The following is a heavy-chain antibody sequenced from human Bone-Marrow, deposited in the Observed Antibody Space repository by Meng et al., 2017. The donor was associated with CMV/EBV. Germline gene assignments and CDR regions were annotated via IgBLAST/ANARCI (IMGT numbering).Heavy chain of an antibody. CDR2: SRNKPNNYTT. V-gene: IGHV3-72*01. CDR1: GFTLSDYY. D-gene: IGHD2-15*01. CDR3: SRTPRSYSQAMDV. J-gene: IGHJ6*02. Sequence: GGSLRLSCAASGFTLSDYYMDWVRQAPGKGLEWVGRSRNKPNNYTTEYAASVKGRFTLSRDDSKNSLYLQMNSLKTEDTAVYYCSRTPRSYSQAMDVWGQGTTATVPS.